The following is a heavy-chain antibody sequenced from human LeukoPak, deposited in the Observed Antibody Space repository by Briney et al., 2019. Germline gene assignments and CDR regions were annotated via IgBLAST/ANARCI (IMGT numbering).Heavy chain of an antibody. CDR3: ARVGGYSGSYYFPYYMDV. CDR2: IYYSGST. J-gene: IGHJ6*03. V-gene: IGHV4-59*01. D-gene: IGHD1-26*01. Sequence: SETLSLTCTVSGGSISSYYWSWIRQPPGKGLEWIGYIYYSGSTNYNPSLKSRVTISVDTSKNQFSLKLSSVTAADTAVYYCARVGGYSGSYYFPYYMDVRGKGTTVTVSS. CDR1: GGSISSYY.